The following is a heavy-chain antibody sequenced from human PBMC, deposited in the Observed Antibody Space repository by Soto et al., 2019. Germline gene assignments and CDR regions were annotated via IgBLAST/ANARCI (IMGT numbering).Heavy chain of an antibody. CDR3: ARGTIGEDFWGGYYTSYFDY. Sequence: PGGSLRLSCAASGFTFSSYAMHWVRQAPGKGLEWVAVISYDGSNRYYADSVKGRFTISRDNSKNTLYLQMNSLRAEDTAVYYCARGTIGEDFWGGYYTSYFDYWGQGTLVTVSS. J-gene: IGHJ4*02. V-gene: IGHV3-30-3*01. CDR2: ISYDGSNR. CDR1: GFTFSSYA. D-gene: IGHD3-3*01.